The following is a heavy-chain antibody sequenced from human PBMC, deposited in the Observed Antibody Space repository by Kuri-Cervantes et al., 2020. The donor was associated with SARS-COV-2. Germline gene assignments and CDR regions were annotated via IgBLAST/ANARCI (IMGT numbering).Heavy chain of an antibody. CDR3: ASGSQFFRVWVY. D-gene: IGHD3-16*01. J-gene: IGHJ4*02. CDR1: GGSFSGYY. CDR2: INHSGST. V-gene: IGHV4-34*01. Sequence: SETLSLTCAVYGGSFSGYYWSWIRQPPGKGLEWIGEINHSGSTNYNPSLKSRVTISVDTSKDQFSLKLSSVTAADTAVYYCASGSQFFRVWVYWGQGTLVTVSS.